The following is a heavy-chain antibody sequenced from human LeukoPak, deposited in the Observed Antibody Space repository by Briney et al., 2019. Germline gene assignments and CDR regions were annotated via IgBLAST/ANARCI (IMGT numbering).Heavy chain of an antibody. J-gene: IGHJ4*02. CDR1: GFTFSSYS. V-gene: IGHV3-21*01. CDR3: ARVGGSSSHTPYFDY. CDR2: ISSSRSYI. D-gene: IGHD6-13*01. Sequence: GGSLRLSCAASGFTFSSYSMNWVRQAPGKGLEWVSSISSSRSYIYYADSVKGRFTISRDNAKNSLYLQMNSLRAEDTAVYYCARVGGSSSHTPYFDYWGQGTLVTVSS.